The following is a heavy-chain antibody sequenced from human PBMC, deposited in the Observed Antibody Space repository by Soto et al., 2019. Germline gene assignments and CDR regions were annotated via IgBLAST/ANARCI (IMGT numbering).Heavy chain of an antibody. CDR2: ISAYNGNT. CDR1: GYTFTSYG. Sequence: QVQLVQSGAEVKKPGASVKVSCKASGYTFTSYGFSWVRQAPGQGLEWMGWISAYNGNTNYAQKFQDRVTMTTDTPTRTAHMELRSLRSDDTAVYYCVRDHPRWFGEQQRWGQGSLVTVSS. V-gene: IGHV1-18*01. J-gene: IGHJ4*02. CDR3: VRDHPRWFGEQQR. D-gene: IGHD3-10*01.